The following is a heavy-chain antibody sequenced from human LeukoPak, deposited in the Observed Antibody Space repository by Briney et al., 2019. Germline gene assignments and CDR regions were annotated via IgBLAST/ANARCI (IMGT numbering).Heavy chain of an antibody. CDR1: GFTFRRYW. V-gene: IGHV3-7*01. Sequence: GGSLRLSCTASGFTFRRYWMSWVRQAPGKGLEWVANINQHGSEKYYVDPVKGRLTISRDNAKNSLFLQLNSLRAEDTAVYYCARNVDAFDIWGQGTMVTVSS. CDR3: ARNVDAFDI. J-gene: IGHJ3*02. CDR2: INQHGSEK.